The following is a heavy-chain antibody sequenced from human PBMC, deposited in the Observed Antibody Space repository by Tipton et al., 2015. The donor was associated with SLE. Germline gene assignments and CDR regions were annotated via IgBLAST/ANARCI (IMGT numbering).Heavy chain of an antibody. CDR3: ARHGVFGVVVSYYFDY. Sequence: TLSLTCTVSGGSISSSNNYCGWIRQPPGKGLEWIWSIYYTGSTYYNPSLEGRVTISVDTSENQFSLNLSSVTAADTAVYYCARHGVFGVVVSYYFDYWGQGTLVTVSS. D-gene: IGHD3-3*01. V-gene: IGHV4-39*01. CDR1: GGSISSSNNY. J-gene: IGHJ4*02. CDR2: IYYTGST.